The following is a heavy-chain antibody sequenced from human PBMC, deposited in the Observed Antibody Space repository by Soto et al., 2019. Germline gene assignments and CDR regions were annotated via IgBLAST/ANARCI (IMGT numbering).Heavy chain of an antibody. J-gene: IGHJ6*02. V-gene: IGHV1-3*01. CDR2: INAGNGNT. D-gene: IGHD4-17*01. CDR3: ARGDYGDPYGMDV. Sequence: ASVKGACKVSGYTLPSDAMHWVRQAPGQRLEWMGWINAGNGNTKYSQKFQGRVTITRDTSASTAYMELSSLRSEDTAVYYCARGDYGDPYGMDVWGQGTTVTVSS. CDR1: GYTLPSDA.